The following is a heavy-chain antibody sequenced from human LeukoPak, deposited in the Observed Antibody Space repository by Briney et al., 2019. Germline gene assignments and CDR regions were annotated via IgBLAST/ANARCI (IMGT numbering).Heavy chain of an antibody. D-gene: IGHD2/OR15-2a*01. CDR1: GYTFTGYY. J-gene: IGHJ5*02. Sequence: EASVKVSCKASGYTFTGYYMHWVRQAPGQGLEWMGWINPNSGGTNYAQKFQGRVTMARDTSISTAYMELSRLRSDDTAVYYCARKALSDWFDPWGQGTLVTVSS. CDR3: ARKALSDWFDP. V-gene: IGHV1-2*02. CDR2: INPNSGGT.